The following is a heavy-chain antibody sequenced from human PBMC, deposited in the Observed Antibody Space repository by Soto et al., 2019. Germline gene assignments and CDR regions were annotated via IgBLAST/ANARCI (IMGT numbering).Heavy chain of an antibody. D-gene: IGHD6-19*01. CDR3: ATTGGGWYLY. J-gene: IGHJ4*02. Sequence: GASVKVSCKASGYTFSSYDINWVRQATGQGLEWMGWLNPNSGDTGYAQKFQGRVTLTRNTSINTAYIELSSLTSDDTDVYYCATTGGGWYLYWGQGNLVTVSS. CDR1: GYTFSSYD. CDR2: LNPNSGDT. V-gene: IGHV1-8*01.